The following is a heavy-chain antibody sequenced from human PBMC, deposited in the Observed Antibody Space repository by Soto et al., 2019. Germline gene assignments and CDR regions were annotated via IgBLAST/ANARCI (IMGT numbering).Heavy chain of an antibody. CDR2: ISYDGSNK. Sequence: PGGSLRLSCAASGFTFSSYGMHWARQAPGKGLEWVAVISYDGSNKYYADSVKGRFTISRDNSKNTLYLQMNSLRAEDTAVYYCAEDEGAPSDWGQGTLVLVSS. CDR1: GFTFSSYG. CDR3: AEDEGAPSD. J-gene: IGHJ4*02. V-gene: IGHV3-30*18.